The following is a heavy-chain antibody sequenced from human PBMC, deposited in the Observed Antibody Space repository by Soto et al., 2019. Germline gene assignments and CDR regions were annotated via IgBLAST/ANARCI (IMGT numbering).Heavy chain of an antibody. CDR2: ISSSSHYI. V-gene: IGHV3-21*06. Sequence: GGSLRLSCAASGFTFSYYSMNWVRQAPGKGLEWVSFISSSSHYIYYADSVRGRFTISRDNAKNLLYLQMNSLRAEDTAVYYCARDQLEPPNNFDSWGQGTLVTVSS. J-gene: IGHJ4*02. CDR1: GFTFSYYS. CDR3: ARDQLEPPNNFDS. D-gene: IGHD1-1*01.